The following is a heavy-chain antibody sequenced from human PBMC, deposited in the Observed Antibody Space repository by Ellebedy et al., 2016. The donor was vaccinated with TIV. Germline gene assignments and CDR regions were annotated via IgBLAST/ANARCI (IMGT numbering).Heavy chain of an antibody. CDR2: INAGNGNT. J-gene: IGHJ6*02. CDR1: GYTFTSYY. Sequence: AASVKVSCKASGYTFTSYYMHWVRQAPGQRLEWMGWINAGNGNTKYSQKFQGRVTITRDTSASTAYMELSSLRSEDTAVYYCAREGYDILTGYSRDYYGMDVWGQGTTVTVSS. CDR3: AREGYDILTGYSRDYYGMDV. V-gene: IGHV1-3*01. D-gene: IGHD3-9*01.